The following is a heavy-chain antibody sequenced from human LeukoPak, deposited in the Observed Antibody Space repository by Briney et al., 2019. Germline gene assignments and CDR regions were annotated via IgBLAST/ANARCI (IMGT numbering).Heavy chain of an antibody. CDR2: VTVNGGST. D-gene: IGHD6-19*01. CDR1: GFTFSTFA. J-gene: IGHJ2*01. V-gene: IGHV3-23*01. CDR3: ARTTGTYSSGYYYWYFDL. Sequence: PGGSLRLSCAASGFTFSTFAMSWVRQAPGKGLEWVSPVTVNGGSTYYADSVKGRFTISRDNSKNTLYLQMNRLRAEDTAVYCCARTTGTYSSGYYYWYFDLWGRGTLVTVSS.